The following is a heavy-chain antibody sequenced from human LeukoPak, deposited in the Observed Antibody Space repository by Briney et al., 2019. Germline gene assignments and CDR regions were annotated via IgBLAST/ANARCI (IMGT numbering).Heavy chain of an antibody. CDR1: GYSISSGYY. J-gene: IGHJ4*02. CDR3: ARVKGSSSSRD. Sequence: PSETLSLTCTVSGYSISSGYYWGWIRQPPGKGLEWIGEINHSGSTNYNPSLKSRVTISVDTSKNQFSLKLSSVTAADTAVYYCARVKGSSSSRDWGQGTLVTVSS. V-gene: IGHV4-38-2*02. D-gene: IGHD6-13*01. CDR2: INHSGST.